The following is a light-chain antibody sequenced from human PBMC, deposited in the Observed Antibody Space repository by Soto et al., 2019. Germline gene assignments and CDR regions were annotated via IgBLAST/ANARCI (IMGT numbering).Light chain of an antibody. Sequence: QSALTQPASVSGSPGQSITISCTGTSSDVGGYNYVSWYQQHPGKAPKLMIYEVSNRPSGVSNRFSGSKSGNTASLTISGLQADEDANYYCTSYTSSSTLVIFGGGTKLTVL. V-gene: IGLV2-14*01. CDR2: EVS. CDR3: TSYTSSSTLVI. CDR1: SSDVGGYNY. J-gene: IGLJ2*01.